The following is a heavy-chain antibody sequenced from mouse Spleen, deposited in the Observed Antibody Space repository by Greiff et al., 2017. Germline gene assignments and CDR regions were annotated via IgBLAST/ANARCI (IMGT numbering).Heavy chain of an antibody. CDR1: GYTFTDYY. CDR2: IFPGSGST. CDR3: ARSGNYDGFYFDY. J-gene: IGHJ2*01. V-gene: IGHV1-75*01. Sequence: VQLQESGPELVKPGASVKISCKASGYTFTDYYINWVKQRPGQGLEWIGWIFPGSGSTYYNEKFKGKATLTVDKSSSTAYMLLSSLTSEDSAVYFCARSGNYDGFYFDYGGQGTTLTVSS. D-gene: IGHD2-3*01.